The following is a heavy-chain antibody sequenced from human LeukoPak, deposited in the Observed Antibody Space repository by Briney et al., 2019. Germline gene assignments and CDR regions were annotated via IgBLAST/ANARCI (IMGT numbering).Heavy chain of an antibody. CDR1: GFTFSSYW. J-gene: IGHJ4*02. Sequence: GESLRLSSAASGFTFSSYWMHWVRQAPGKGLVWVSRIKSDGSSTSYADSVKGRFTISRDSAKNTVYLQMNSLRAEDTAVYYCATSRTFDYWGQGTLVTVSS. CDR3: ATSRTFDY. V-gene: IGHV3-74*01. CDR2: IKSDGSST.